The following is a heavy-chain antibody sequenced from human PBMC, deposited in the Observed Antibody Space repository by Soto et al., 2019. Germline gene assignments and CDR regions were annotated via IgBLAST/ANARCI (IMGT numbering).Heavy chain of an antibody. V-gene: IGHV1-2*02. D-gene: IGHD3-3*01. CDR2: INPNSGGT. Sequence: GASAMVSCKDFGYTFTGYYIPWVRQAPGQGLEWMGWINPNSGGTNYAQKFQGRVTMTRDTSISTAYIELSRLRSDDTAVYYCARGLLEWLPQTTYCYYYGMDVWGQGTTVAVSS. CDR3: ARGLLEWLPQTTYCYYYGMDV. CDR1: GYTFTGYY. J-gene: IGHJ6*02.